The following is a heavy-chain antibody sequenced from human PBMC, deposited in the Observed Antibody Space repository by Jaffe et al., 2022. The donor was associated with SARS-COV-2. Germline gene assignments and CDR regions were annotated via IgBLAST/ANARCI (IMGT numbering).Heavy chain of an antibody. CDR2: ISWNSGSI. D-gene: IGHD3-22*01. J-gene: IGHJ3*02. Sequence: EVQLVESGGGLVQPGRSLRLSCAASGFTFDDYAMHWVRQAPGKGLEWVSGISWNSGSIGYADSVKGRFTISRDNAKNSLYLQMNSLRAEDTALYYCAKDMAVAHDSSGYYHPRAAFDIWGQGTMVTVSS. CDR3: AKDMAVAHDSSGYYHPRAAFDI. CDR1: GFTFDDYA. V-gene: IGHV3-9*01.